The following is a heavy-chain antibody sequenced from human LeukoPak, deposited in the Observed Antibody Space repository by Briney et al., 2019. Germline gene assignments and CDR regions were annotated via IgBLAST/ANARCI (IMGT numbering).Heavy chain of an antibody. J-gene: IGHJ5*02. CDR3: ARDRSIAAAGTWFDP. CDR1: GGTFSSYA. CDR2: FIPIFGTA. V-gene: IGHV1-69*05. D-gene: IGHD6-13*01. Sequence: RASVKVSCKASGGTFSSYAISWVRQAPGQGLEWMGGFIPIFGTANYAQKFQGRVTITTDESTSTAYMELSSLRSEDTAVYYCARDRSIAAAGTWFDPWGQGTLVTVSS.